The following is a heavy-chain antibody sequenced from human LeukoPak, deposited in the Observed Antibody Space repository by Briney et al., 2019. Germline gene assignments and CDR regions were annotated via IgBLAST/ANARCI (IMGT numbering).Heavy chain of an antibody. CDR3: ARDLYGYNSFDY. CDR2: IYYSGST. D-gene: IGHD5-24*01. J-gene: IGHJ4*02. CDR1: GGSISSGGYY. Sequence: KTSETLSLTCTVSGGSISSGGYYWSWIRQHPGKGLEWIGYIYYSGSTYYNPSLKSRVTISVDTSKNQVSLKLNSVTAADTAVYYCARDLYGYNSFDYWGQGTLVTVSS. V-gene: IGHV4-31*03.